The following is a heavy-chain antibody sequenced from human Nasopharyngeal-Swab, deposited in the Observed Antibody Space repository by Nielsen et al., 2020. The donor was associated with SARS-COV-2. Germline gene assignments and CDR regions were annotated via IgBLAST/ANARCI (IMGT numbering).Heavy chain of an antibody. CDR1: GFTFSNFA. J-gene: IGHJ6*02. D-gene: IGHD5-12*01. CDR2: ISGDSDTT. V-gene: IGHV3-23*01. CDR3: AKDRDSGDDSEEHYHYYGMDV. Sequence: GESLKISCAASGFTFSNFAMRWVRQAPGKGLEWVSVISGDSDTTYYADSVRGRFTISRDNSKNTLNLQMNNLRAEDTAIYYCAKDRDSGDDSEEHYHYYGMDVWGQGAPVTVSS.